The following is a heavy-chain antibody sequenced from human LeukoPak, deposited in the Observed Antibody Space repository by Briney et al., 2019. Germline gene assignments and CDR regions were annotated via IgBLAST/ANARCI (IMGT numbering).Heavy chain of an antibody. V-gene: IGHV4-4*09. Sequence: SGPTLVKPSETLSLTCIVSGGSISSYSWSWIRQPPGKGLEWIGYIYTSGSTYYNPSLKSRVTISVDTSKNQFSLKLSSVTAADTAVYYCARVVPLMTTVSYFDYWGQGTLVTVSS. CDR2: IYTSGST. CDR3: ARVVPLMTTVSYFDY. D-gene: IGHD4-17*01. CDR1: GGSISSYS. J-gene: IGHJ4*02.